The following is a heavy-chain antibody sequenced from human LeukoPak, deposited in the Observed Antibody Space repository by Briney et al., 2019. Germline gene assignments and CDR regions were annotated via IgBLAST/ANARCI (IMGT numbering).Heavy chain of an antibody. J-gene: IGHJ4*02. V-gene: IGHV3-33*01. CDR3: ARPSIVGALTVYYFDY. D-gene: IGHD1-26*01. CDR1: GFTFSSYG. CDR2: IWYDGSNK. Sequence: GGSLRLSCAASGFTFSSYGMHWVRQAPGKGLEWVAVIWYDGSNKYYADSVKGRFTISRDNSKNTLYLQMNSLRAEDTAVYYCARPSIVGALTVYYFDYWGQGTLVTVSS.